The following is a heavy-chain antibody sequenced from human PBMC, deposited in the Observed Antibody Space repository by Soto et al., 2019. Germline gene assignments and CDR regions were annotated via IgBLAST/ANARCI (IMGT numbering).Heavy chain of an antibody. CDR1: GGSITTGGYY. Sequence: SETLSLTCTVSGGSITTGGYYWSWIRQLPGKGLEWIGHRYYSERTYYNPSLKSRVSISLDTSKNQFSRRLSFVTAADTAMYYCARTKCSGGSCYSWSLDYWGQGTPVTVSS. J-gene: IGHJ4*02. CDR3: ARTKCSGGSCYSWSLDY. D-gene: IGHD2-15*01. V-gene: IGHV4-31*03. CDR2: RYYSERT.